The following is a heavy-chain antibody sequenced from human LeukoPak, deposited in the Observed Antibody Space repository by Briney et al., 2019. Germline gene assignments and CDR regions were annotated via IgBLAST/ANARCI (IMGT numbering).Heavy chain of an antibody. CDR3: ATGTHYDLLPF. Sequence: ASVQVSCQVSGYRITELSTHWVRQAAGKGVEWMGGFDPGSGEIIYEQKFQDRVTMTEDTSTDTAYMELSSLRSEDTALYYCATGTHYDLLPFWGQGTLVTVSS. V-gene: IGHV1-24*01. CDR1: GYRITELS. CDR2: FDPGSGEI. D-gene: IGHD3-9*01. J-gene: IGHJ4*02.